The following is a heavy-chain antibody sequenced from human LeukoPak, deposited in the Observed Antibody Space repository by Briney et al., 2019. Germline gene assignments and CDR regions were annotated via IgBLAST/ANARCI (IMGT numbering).Heavy chain of an antibody. D-gene: IGHD5-18*01. Sequence: PGGSLRLSCAASGITFSSYSMNWVRQVPGKGLEWVSYISSSSSTIYYADSVKGRFTISRDNAKNSLYLQMNSLRAEDTAVYYCARNKKGDRYTYGHDSWGQGTLVTVSS. CDR2: ISSSSSTI. J-gene: IGHJ4*02. CDR1: GITFSSYS. CDR3: ARNKKGDRYTYGHDS. V-gene: IGHV3-48*04.